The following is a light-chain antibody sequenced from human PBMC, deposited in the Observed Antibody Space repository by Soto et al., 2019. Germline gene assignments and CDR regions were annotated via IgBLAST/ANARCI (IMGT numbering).Light chain of an antibody. V-gene: IGKV3-20*01. CDR2: GAS. J-gene: IGKJ1*01. Sequence: DIVLTQSPGTLSLSPGERATLSCRASQSLSSSYLAWYQQKPGQAPRLLIYGASSRATGVPDRFSGSGSGTDFTLTISRLEPEDFAVYYCQQYGPSPWTFGQGTKVEIK. CDR1: QSLSSSY. CDR3: QQYGPSPWT.